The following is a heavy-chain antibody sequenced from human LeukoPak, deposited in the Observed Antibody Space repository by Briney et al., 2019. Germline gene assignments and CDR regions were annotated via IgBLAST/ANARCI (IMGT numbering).Heavy chain of an antibody. J-gene: IGHJ2*01. CDR1: GYSISSRNW. Sequence: PSETLSLTCVVSGYSISSRNWWGWIRPRPGQGPEWIGHIFYSGRTYYSPSLTSRVTMSIDTSQNHFSLRLSSVIAADTAVYFCARYGGDSDWYYDLWGRGTLVTVSS. CDR2: IFYSGRT. CDR3: ARYGGDSDWYYDL. V-gene: IGHV4-28*01. D-gene: IGHD4-23*01.